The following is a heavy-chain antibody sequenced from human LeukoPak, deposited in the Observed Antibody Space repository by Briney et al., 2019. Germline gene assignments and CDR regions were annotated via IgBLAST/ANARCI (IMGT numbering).Heavy chain of an antibody. CDR3: AKDASSGFTRYFDY. Sequence: GGSLRLSCAASGFTFSSYAMTWVRQGPGKGLEWVSTISGSGGNTYYADSVKGRFTISRDNSMNTLYLQMNSLRAEDTAVYYCAKDASSGFTRYFDYWGQGTLVTVSS. CDR1: GFTFSSYA. D-gene: IGHD6-19*01. V-gene: IGHV3-23*01. J-gene: IGHJ4*02. CDR2: ISGSGGNT.